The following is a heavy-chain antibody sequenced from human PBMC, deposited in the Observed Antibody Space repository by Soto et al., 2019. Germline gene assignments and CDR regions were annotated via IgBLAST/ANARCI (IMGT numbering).Heavy chain of an antibody. Sequence: QVQLVESGGGVVQPGRSLRLSCAASGFTFSSYAMHWVRQAPGKGLEWVAVISYDGSNKYYADSVKGRFTISRDNSKNTLYLQMNSLRAEDTAVYYCARDSRYCTNGGCYTLFDYWGQGTLVTVSS. CDR1: GFTFSSYA. CDR3: ARDSRYCTNGGCYTLFDY. CDR2: ISYDGSNK. V-gene: IGHV3-30-3*01. D-gene: IGHD2-8*01. J-gene: IGHJ4*02.